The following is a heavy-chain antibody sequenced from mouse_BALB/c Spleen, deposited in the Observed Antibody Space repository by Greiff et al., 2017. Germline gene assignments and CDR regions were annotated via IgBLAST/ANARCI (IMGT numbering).Heavy chain of an antibody. Sequence: VQGVESGAELARPGASVKMSCKASGYTFTSYTMHWVKQRPGQGLEWIGYINPSSGYTNYNQKFKDKATLTADKSSSTAYMQLSSLTSEDSAVYYCASDYGSSSYWYFDVWGAGTTVTVSS. D-gene: IGHD1-1*01. CDR3: ASDYGSSSYWYFDV. V-gene: IGHV1-4*01. J-gene: IGHJ1*01. CDR1: GYTFTSYT. CDR2: INPSSGYT.